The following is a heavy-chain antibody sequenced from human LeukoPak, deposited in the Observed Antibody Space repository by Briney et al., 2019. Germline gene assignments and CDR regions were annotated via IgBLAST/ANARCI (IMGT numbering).Heavy chain of an antibody. Sequence: GGSLRLSCAASGFTFSSYSMKWVRQAPGKGLEWVSYISSSSSTIYYADSVKGRFTISRDNAKNSLYLQMNSLRAEDTAVYYCARVPPAVVDAFDIWGQGTMVTVSS. CDR1: GFTFSSYS. V-gene: IGHV3-48*01. CDR3: ARVPPAVVDAFDI. CDR2: ISSSSSTI. J-gene: IGHJ3*02. D-gene: IGHD6-19*01.